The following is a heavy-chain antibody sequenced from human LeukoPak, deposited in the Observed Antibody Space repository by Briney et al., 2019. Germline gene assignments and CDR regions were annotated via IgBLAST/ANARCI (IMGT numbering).Heavy chain of an antibody. CDR1: GYTFTSYG. Sequence: GSSVKVSCKASGYTFTSYGTSWVRQAPGQGLEWMGWISAYNGNTNYAQKLQGRVTMTTDTSTSTAYMELRSLRSDDTAVYYCASLQTDSGSYSGMYYFDYWGQGTLVTVSS. V-gene: IGHV1-18*04. CDR3: ASLQTDSGSYSGMYYFDY. D-gene: IGHD1-26*01. J-gene: IGHJ4*02. CDR2: ISAYNGNT.